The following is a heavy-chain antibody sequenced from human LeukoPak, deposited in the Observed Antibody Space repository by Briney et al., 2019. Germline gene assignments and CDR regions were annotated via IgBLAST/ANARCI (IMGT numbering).Heavy chain of an antibody. CDR3: ARAIVGAPPFGDY. CDR2: ISSGGSSR. V-gene: IGHV3-48*03. D-gene: IGHD1-26*01. CDR1: GFTFSSFE. Sequence: GGSLRLSCAASGFTFSSFEMNWVRQAPGKGLEWLGYISSGGSSRFYADSVKGRLTISRDNAKNSLYLQMNSLRPEDTAVYYCARAIVGAPPFGDYWGQGTLVTVSS. J-gene: IGHJ4*02.